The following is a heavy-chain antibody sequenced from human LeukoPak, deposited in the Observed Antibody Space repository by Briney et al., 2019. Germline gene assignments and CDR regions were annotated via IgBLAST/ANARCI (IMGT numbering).Heavy chain of an antibody. CDR2: LYNSDT. CDR1: GDSIESYY. D-gene: IGHD2-15*01. Sequence: RSSETLSLTCTVSGDSIESYYYSWLRQSAGKGLEWIGRLYNSDTNYNPSLTSRVTMSVDTSKNQFSLILNSVTAADTAAYYCAGAIRPAPAYVFDVWGQGAMVTVSS. V-gene: IGHV4-4*07. CDR3: AGAIRPAPAYVFDV. J-gene: IGHJ3*01.